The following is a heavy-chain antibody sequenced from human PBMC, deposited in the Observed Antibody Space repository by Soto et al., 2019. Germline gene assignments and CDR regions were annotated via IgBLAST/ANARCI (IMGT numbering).Heavy chain of an antibody. CDR2: ISTYNGNT. J-gene: IGHJ4*02. V-gene: IGHV1-18*04. Sequence: ASVKVSCKVSGYTFTSYGISWVRQAPGQGLEWLGWISTYNGNTNSAPRLQGRLTLTTDTSTNTAYMELRSLTSDDTAVYYCARDERDSCSGGDCFYFDYWGQGTLVTVSS. CDR3: ARDERDSCSGGDCFYFDY. CDR1: GYTFTSYG. D-gene: IGHD2-21*02.